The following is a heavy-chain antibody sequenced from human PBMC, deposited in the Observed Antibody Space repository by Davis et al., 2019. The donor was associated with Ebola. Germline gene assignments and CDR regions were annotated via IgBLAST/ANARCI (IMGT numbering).Heavy chain of an antibody. J-gene: IGHJ4*02. CDR1: GFTFSGSA. CDR2: IRSKANSYAT. V-gene: IGHV3-73*01. Sequence: GGSLRLSCAASGFTFSGSAIHWVRQASGTGLEWVGLIRSKANSYATAYAASVKGRFTISRDDSKNTAYLQMNSMRTEDTAVYYCSIAAAGHGGDYWGQGTLVTVSS. CDR3: SIAAAGHGGDY. D-gene: IGHD6-13*01.